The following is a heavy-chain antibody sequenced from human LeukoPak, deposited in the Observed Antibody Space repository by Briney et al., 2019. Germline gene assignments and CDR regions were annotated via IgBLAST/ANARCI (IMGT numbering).Heavy chain of an antibody. Sequence: GESLKISCKGSGYSFTDHWIAWVRQMPGKGLEWMGTIYPDDSESKYSPALEGQVTISADKSISTAYLQWSSLKASDTAMYYCATGGIQLWSPFDYWGQGTLVTVSS. CDR2: IYPDDSES. D-gene: IGHD5-18*01. V-gene: IGHV5-51*01. CDR3: ATGGIQLWSPFDY. J-gene: IGHJ4*02. CDR1: GYSFTDHW.